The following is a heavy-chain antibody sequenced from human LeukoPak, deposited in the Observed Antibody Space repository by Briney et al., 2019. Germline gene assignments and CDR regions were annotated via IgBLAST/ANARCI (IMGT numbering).Heavy chain of an antibody. CDR2: ISSSSSYT. V-gene: IGHV3-11*05. D-gene: IGHD6-13*01. Sequence: GGSLRLSCAASGFTFSDYHMSWIRQAPGQGLEWISYISSSSSYTNYADSVKGRFTMSRDNAKNSLYLQMNSLRVEDTAVYYCARGRIAAAGPIDYWGQGTLVTVSS. CDR1: GFTFSDYH. J-gene: IGHJ4*02. CDR3: ARGRIAAAGPIDY.